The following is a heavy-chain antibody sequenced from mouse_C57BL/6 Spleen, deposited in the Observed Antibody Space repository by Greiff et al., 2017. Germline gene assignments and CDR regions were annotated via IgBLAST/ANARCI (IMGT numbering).Heavy chain of an antibody. CDR1: GYTFISYW. Sequence: VQLQQPGAELVRPGSSVKLSCKASGYTFISYWMHWVKQRPIQGLEWIGNIDPSDSETHYNQKFKDKATLTVDKSSSTAYMQLSSLTSEDSAVYYCARGYYSNHYYAMDYWGQGTSVTVSS. J-gene: IGHJ4*01. D-gene: IGHD2-5*01. V-gene: IGHV1-52*01. CDR2: IDPSDSET. CDR3: ARGYYSNHYYAMDY.